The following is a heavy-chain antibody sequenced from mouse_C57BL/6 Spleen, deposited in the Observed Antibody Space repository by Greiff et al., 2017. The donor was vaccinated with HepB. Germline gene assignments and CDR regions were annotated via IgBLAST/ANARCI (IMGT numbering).Heavy chain of an antibody. CDR2: IYPRSGNT. Sequence: VQLQQSGAELARPGASVKLSCKASGYTFTSYGISWVKQRTGQGLEWIGEIYPRSGNTYYNEKFKGKATLTADKSSSTAYMELRSLTSEDSAVYFCARKEYYGSSYEPWWYFDVWGTGTTVTVSS. CDR3: ARKEYYGSSYEPWWYFDV. CDR1: GYTFTSYG. V-gene: IGHV1-81*01. D-gene: IGHD1-1*01. J-gene: IGHJ1*03.